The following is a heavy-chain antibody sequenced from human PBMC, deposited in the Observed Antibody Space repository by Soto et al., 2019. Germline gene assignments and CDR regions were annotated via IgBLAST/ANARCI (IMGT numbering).Heavy chain of an antibody. CDR2: TYYRSKWYN. D-gene: IGHD3-3*01. J-gene: IGHJ6*02. CDR3: ARVRKRTYYDFWSGYYPSYYYGMDV. V-gene: IGHV6-1*01. CDR1: GDSVSSNSAA. Sequence: SQTLSLTCSISGDSVSSNSAAWNWIRQSPSRGLEWLGRTYYRSKWYNDYAVSVKLRITINPDTSKNQFSLQLNSVTPEDTAVYYCARVRKRTYYDFWSGYYPSYYYGMDVWGQGTTVTVSS.